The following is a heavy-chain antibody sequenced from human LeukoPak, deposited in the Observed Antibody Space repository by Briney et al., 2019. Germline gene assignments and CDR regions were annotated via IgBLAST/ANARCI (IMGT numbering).Heavy chain of an antibody. CDR2: IYYSGSA. J-gene: IGHJ1*01. CDR1: GASISNDDYY. V-gene: IGHV4-30-4*01. D-gene: IGHD4-17*01. CDR3: ARTRRFSDDYETAEHFQR. Sequence: PSQTLSLTCAVSGASISNDDYYWNWIRQPPGKGLEWIGYIYYSGSATYNPSLKSRVTISVDTSKNQFSLKLSSVTAADTAVYFCARTRRFSDDYETAEHFQRWGQGTLATVSS.